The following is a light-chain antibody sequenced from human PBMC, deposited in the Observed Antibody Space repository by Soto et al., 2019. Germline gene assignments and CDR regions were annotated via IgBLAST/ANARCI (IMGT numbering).Light chain of an antibody. V-gene: IGLV2-8*01. Sequence: QSALTQPPSASGSLGQSVTISCTGTSSDVGGCNYVSWHQQHPGKAPKIMIYEVTKRPPGVPDRFSGSKSGNTASLTVSGLQAEDEADYYCSSFAGGGNPVLLGGGTKLTVL. CDR1: SSDVGGCNY. CDR2: EVT. J-gene: IGLJ2*01. CDR3: SSFAGGGNPVL.